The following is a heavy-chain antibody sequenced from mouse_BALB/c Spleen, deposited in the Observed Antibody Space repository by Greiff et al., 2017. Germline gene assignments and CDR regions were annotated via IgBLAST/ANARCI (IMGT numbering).Heavy chain of an antibody. CDR1: GFAFSSYD. CDR2: ISSGGGST. J-gene: IGHJ2*01. D-gene: IGHD1-1*01. CDR3: ARPFYYYGSSFFDY. Sequence: VNLVESGGGLVKPGGSLKLSCAASGFAFSSYDMSWVRQTPEKRLEWVAYISSGGGSTYYPDTVKGRFTIARDNARNTLYLQMSSLKSEDTAMYYCARPFYYYGSSFFDYWGQGTTLTVSS. V-gene: IGHV5-12-1*01.